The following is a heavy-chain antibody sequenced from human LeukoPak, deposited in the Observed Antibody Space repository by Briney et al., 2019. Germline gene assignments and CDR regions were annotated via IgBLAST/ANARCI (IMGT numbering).Heavy chain of an antibody. CDR3: TTGFLGCSGGSCFEGY. Sequence: PGGSLRLSCAASGFTFSKYEMNWVRQAPGKGLEWVGRIKSKTDGGTTDYAAPVKGRFTISRDDSKNTLYLQMNSLKTEDTAVYYCTTGFLGCSGGSCFEGYWGQGTLVTVSS. CDR2: IKSKTDGGTT. CDR1: GFTFSKYE. J-gene: IGHJ4*02. D-gene: IGHD2-15*01. V-gene: IGHV3-15*01.